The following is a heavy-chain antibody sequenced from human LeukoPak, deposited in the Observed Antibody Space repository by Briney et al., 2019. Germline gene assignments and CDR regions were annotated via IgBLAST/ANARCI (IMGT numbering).Heavy chain of an antibody. CDR3: PRILWVAGKGDIFDY. Sequence: SGPTLVNPTQTLTLTRTFSGFSLSTSGMCVSWIRQPPGKALEWLALIDWDDDKYYSTSLKTRLTISKDTSKNQVVLTMTNMDPVDTATYYCPRILWVAGKGDIFDYWGQGTLVTVSS. D-gene: IGHD6-19*01. V-gene: IGHV2-70*01. CDR1: GFSLSTSGMC. CDR2: IDWDDDK. J-gene: IGHJ4*02.